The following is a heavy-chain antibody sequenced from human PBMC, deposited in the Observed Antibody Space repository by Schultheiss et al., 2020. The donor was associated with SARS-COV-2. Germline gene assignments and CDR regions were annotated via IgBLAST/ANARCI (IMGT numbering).Heavy chain of an antibody. V-gene: IGHV3-30*03. CDR3: AREKGCSGGSCYSYGMDV. J-gene: IGHJ6*02. CDR1: GFTFSSYG. Sequence: GGPLRLSCAASGFTFSSYGMHWVRQAPGKGLEWVAVISYDGSNKYYADSVKGRFTISRDNSKNTLYLQMNSLRAEDTAVYYCAREKGCSGGSCYSYGMDVWGQGTTVTVSS. D-gene: IGHD2-15*01. CDR2: ISYDGSNK.